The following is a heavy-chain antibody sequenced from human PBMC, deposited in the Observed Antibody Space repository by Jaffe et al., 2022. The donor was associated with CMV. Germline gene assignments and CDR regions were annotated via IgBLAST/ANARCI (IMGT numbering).Heavy chain of an antibody. CDR1: GFTFSSYA. CDR2: ISGSGGST. Sequence: EVQLLESGGGLVQPGGSLRLSCAASGFTFSSYAMSWVRQAPGKGLEWVSAISGSGGSTYYADSVKGRFTISRDNSKNTLFLQMNSLRAEDTAVYYCVKGYKGAAAPSWFDPWGQGTLVTVSS. J-gene: IGHJ5*02. CDR3: VKGYKGAAAPSWFDP. D-gene: IGHD6-13*01. V-gene: IGHV3-23*01.